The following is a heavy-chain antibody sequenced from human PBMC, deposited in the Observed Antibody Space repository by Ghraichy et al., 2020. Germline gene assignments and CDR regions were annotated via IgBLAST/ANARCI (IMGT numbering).Heavy chain of an antibody. J-gene: IGHJ6*02. CDR1: GFTFDDYA. Sequence: GGSLRLSCAASGFTFDDYAMHWVRQAPGKGLEWVSGISWNSGSIGYADSVKGRFTISRDNAKNSLYLQMNSLRAEDTALYYCAKDMAGYSNLEPGMDVWGQGTTVTVSS. D-gene: IGHD4-11*01. V-gene: IGHV3-9*01. CDR2: ISWNSGSI. CDR3: AKDMAGYSNLEPGMDV.